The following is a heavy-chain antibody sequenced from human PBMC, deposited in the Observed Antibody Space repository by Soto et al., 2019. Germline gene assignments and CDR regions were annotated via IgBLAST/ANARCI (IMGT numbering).Heavy chain of an antibody. D-gene: IGHD7-27*01. CDR1: GYTFTSYG. Sequence: ASVKVSCKASGYTFTSYGISWVRRAPGQGLEWMGWISAYNGNTNSAQKLRGRVTMTTDTSTSTAYMELRSLRSDDTAVYYCARELGPGDFDIWGQGTMVTVSS. V-gene: IGHV1-18*01. J-gene: IGHJ3*02. CDR2: ISAYNGNT. CDR3: ARELGPGDFDI.